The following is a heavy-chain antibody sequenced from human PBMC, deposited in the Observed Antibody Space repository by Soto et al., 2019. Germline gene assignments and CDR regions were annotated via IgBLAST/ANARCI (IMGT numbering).Heavy chain of an antibody. Sequence: PGCSERLSGSVARCTCCGVRRHCVRQDRGKGVEWVAVISYDGSKKYYPGSVKGRFTVARDNSNNTLFLEMNSLRVEDTAVYYCAREGVAPSAIGHYYYGMDVWGQGTTVTVSS. D-gene: IGHD2-2*02. CDR1: RCTCCGVR. CDR3: AREGVAPSAIGHYYYGMDV. CDR2: ISYDGSKK. J-gene: IGHJ6*02. V-gene: IGHV3-30-3*01.